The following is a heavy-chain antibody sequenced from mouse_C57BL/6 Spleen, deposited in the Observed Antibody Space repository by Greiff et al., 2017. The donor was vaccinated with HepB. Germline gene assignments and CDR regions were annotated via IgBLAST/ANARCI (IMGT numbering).Heavy chain of an antibody. CDR1: GYAFSSSW. V-gene: IGHV1-82*01. CDR3: ARAEFITTVVGYFDV. D-gene: IGHD1-1*01. J-gene: IGHJ1*03. Sequence: VKLVESGPELVKPGASVKISCKASGYAFSSSWMNWVKQRPGKGLEWIGRIYPGDGDTNYNGKFKGKATLTADKSSSTAYMQLSSLTSEDSAVYFCARAEFITTVVGYFDVWGTGTTVTVSS. CDR2: IYPGDGDT.